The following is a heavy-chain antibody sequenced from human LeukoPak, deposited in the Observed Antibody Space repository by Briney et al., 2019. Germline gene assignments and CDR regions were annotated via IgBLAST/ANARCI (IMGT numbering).Heavy chain of an antibody. CDR1: GFTVNTNY. V-gene: IGHV3-66*01. D-gene: IGHD6-25*01. J-gene: IGHJ6*02. CDR3: ARDQRYDYYGTDV. Sequence: GGSLRLSCAASGFTVNTNYMTWVRQTPGKGLEWLSVIYTGGPTYYSDSVKGRFTISRDSSRNTVYLQMNSLRVEDTAVYYCARDQRYDYYGTDVWGQGTTVTVSS. CDR2: IYTGGPT.